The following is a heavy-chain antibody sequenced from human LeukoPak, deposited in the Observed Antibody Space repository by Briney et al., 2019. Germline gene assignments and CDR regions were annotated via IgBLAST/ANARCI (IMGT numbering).Heavy chain of an antibody. CDR1: DYPISSGYF. J-gene: IGHJ4*02. Sequence: PSETLSLTCSVSDYPISSGYFWGWIRQPPGKGLELIATISHSGSTYFNPSLKSRVIVSIDASKNQFSLNLTSVTAADTAVYFCAREHCAGGYCYFLDYWGQGTLVTVSS. D-gene: IGHD2/OR15-2a*01. CDR3: AREHCAGGYCYFLDY. CDR2: ISHSGST. V-gene: IGHV4-38-2*02.